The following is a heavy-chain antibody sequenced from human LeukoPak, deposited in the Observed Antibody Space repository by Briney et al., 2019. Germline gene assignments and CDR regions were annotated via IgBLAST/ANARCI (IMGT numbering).Heavy chain of an antibody. Sequence: SVKVSCKASGGTFSSYAISWVRQAPGQGLEWMGRIIPIFGTANYAQKFQGRVTITTDESTSTAYMELSSLRSEDAAVYYCARDSPVDYYYDSSGYYNHFDYWGQGTLVTVSS. J-gene: IGHJ4*02. D-gene: IGHD3-22*01. CDR3: ARDSPVDYYYDSSGYYNHFDY. CDR2: IIPIFGTA. V-gene: IGHV1-69*05. CDR1: GGTFSSYA.